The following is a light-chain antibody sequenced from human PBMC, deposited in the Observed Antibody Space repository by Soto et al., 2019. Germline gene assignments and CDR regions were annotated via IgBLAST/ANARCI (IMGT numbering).Light chain of an antibody. J-gene: IGKJ4*01. CDR3: QQNKDWPPLT. V-gene: IGKV3D-15*01. CDR2: GAS. CDR1: QTINSN. Sequence: EILMTQSPLTLSVSPGEGATLSCRASQTINSNLAWYQQRPGQAPRVLIYGASSRASGIPDRFSGSGSGTDFTLTINRLEPDDFAVYYCQQNKDWPPLTFGGGTRVESK.